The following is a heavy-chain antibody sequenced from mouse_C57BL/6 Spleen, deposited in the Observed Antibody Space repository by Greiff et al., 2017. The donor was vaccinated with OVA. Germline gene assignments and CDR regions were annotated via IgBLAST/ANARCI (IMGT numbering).Heavy chain of an antibody. CDR1: GYAFSSYW. Sequence: SGAELVKPGASVKISCKASGYAFSSYWMNWVKQRPGKGLEWIGQIYPGDGDTNYNGKFKGKATLTADKSSSTAYMQLSSLTSEDSAVYFCAREDYGYDWYFDVWGTGTTVTVSS. D-gene: IGHD2-2*01. V-gene: IGHV1-80*01. J-gene: IGHJ1*03. CDR3: AREDYGYDWYFDV. CDR2: IYPGDGDT.